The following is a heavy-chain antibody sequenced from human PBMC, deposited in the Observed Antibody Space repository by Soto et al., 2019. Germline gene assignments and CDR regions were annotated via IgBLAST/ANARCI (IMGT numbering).Heavy chain of an antibody. CDR2: IYYSGET. D-gene: IGHD6-19*01. CDR3: ARLQVAGDFDQ. Sequence: SETLSLTCTVSAGSITSRNYYWAWVRQPPGKGLEWIGNIYYSGETYYHSSFRSRLTVSVDTTKNQFSLKLRSLTAADTAMYYCARLQVAGDFDQWGEGTLSPPP. CDR1: AGSITSRNYY. J-gene: IGHJ4*02. V-gene: IGHV4-39*01.